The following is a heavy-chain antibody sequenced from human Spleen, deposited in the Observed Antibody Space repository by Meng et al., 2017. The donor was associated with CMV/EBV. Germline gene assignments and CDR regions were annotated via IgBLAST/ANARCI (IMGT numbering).Heavy chain of an antibody. V-gene: IGHV1-69*02. CDR1: GGTFSSYT. Sequence: SVKVSCKASGGTFSSYTVTWVRQAHGQGLEWMGRVYPILDVTNYAQKFQGRVTITADKSTSTSYMELSSLRSEDTAVYYCVRLDCTSDSCFAGGTDYWGQGTLVTVSS. CDR3: VRLDCTSDSCFAGGTDY. D-gene: IGHD2-8*02. CDR2: VYPILDVT. J-gene: IGHJ4*02.